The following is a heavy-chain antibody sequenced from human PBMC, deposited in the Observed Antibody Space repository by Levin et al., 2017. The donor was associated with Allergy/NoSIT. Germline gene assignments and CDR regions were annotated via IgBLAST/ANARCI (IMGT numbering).Heavy chain of an antibody. V-gene: IGHV3-11*01. CDR2: ISSSGSTI. CDR3: ARETHRLPTHYYHYGMDV. Sequence: GGSLRLSCAASGFTFSDYYMSWIRQAPGKGLEWVSYISSSGSTIYYADSVKGRFTISRDNAKNSLYLQMNSLRGEDTAVYYCARETHRLPTHYYHYGMDVWGQGTTVTVSS. J-gene: IGHJ6*02. CDR1: GFTFSDYY.